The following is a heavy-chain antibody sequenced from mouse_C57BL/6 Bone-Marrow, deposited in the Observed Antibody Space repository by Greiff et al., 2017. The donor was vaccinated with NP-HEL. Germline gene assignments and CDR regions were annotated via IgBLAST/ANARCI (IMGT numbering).Heavy chain of an antibody. Sequence: EVQLQESGPELVKPGASVKISCKASGYSFTDYNMNWVKQSNGKSLEWIGVINPNYGTTSYNQKFKGKATLTVDQSSSTAYMQLNSLTSEDSAVYYCARKGELGGFYAMDYWGQGTSVTVSS. CDR3: ARKGELGGFYAMDY. V-gene: IGHV1-39*01. J-gene: IGHJ4*01. CDR1: GYSFTDYN. D-gene: IGHD4-1*01. CDR2: INPNYGTT.